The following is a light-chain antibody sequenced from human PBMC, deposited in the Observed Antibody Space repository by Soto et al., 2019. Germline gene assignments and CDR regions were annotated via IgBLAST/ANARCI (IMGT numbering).Light chain of an antibody. CDR1: QDITNF. CDR3: QNYNSALFT. V-gene: IGKV1-27*01. CDR2: AAS. Sequence: DIQMTQSPSSLSASVGDIVTITCRASQDITNFLAWYQQKAGTVPKVLIFAASTLQSGVPSRFSGSGSGTDFTLTISGLQPEDVATYYCQNYNSALFTFGQGTKVDIK. J-gene: IGKJ2*01.